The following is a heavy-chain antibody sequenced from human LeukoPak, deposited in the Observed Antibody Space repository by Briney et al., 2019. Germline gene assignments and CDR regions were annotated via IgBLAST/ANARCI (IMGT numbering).Heavy chain of an antibody. J-gene: IGHJ4*02. CDR2: ISKDGSYK. Sequence: PGRSPRLSCVASGFTFSSYTIHWVRQAPGKGLEWVAVISKDGSYKYYADSVKGRFTISRDNSKNTLYLQMNSLRTEDTAVYYCARDLSASFDYWGQGTLVTVSS. CDR1: GFTFSSYT. V-gene: IGHV3-30-3*01. CDR3: ARDLSASFDY.